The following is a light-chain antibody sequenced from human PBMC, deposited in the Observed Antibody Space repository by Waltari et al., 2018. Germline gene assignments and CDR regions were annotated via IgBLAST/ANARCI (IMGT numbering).Light chain of an antibody. CDR1: GSNLGARYD. J-gene: IGLJ3*02. Sequence: QSVLTQPPSVSGAPGQRVTISCTGSGSNLGARYDVPWYQQLPRAAPNLLIYGSSTRPLGVPDRFFGSTSGTSASLAITGLQAEDEADYYCQSYDTSLSVVFGGGTKLTVL. CDR3: QSYDTSLSVV. V-gene: IGLV1-40*01. CDR2: GSS.